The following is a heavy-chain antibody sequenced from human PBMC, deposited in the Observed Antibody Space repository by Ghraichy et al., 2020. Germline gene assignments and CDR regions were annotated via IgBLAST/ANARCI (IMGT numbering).Heavy chain of an antibody. CDR3: AREKVRGYSSQPRYYRYNWFDS. D-gene: IGHD3-10*01. Sequence: GGSLNISCAASGFTFSTYSLNWVRQAPGKGPEWVSCISSNSAILYSASVKGRFTVSRYNAENSLYLAMNNLRADDTALYYCAREKVRGYSSQPRYYRYNWFDSGGQGTLVTVSS. V-gene: IGHV3-21*01. CDR1: GFTFSTYS. J-gene: IGHJ5*01. CDR2: ISSNSAI.